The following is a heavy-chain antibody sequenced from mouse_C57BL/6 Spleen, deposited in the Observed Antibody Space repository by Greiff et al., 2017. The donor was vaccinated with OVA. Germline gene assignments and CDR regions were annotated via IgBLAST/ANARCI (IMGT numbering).Heavy chain of an antibody. CDR3: ARSKTAQAFFAY. D-gene: IGHD3-2*02. Sequence: QVQLQQPGAELVRPGSSVKLSCKASGYTFTSYWMHWVKQRPIQGLEWIGNIDPSDSETHYNQKFKDKATLTVDKSSSTAYMQLSSLTSEDSAVYYCARSKTAQAFFAYWGQGTLVTVSA. CDR1: GYTFTSYW. J-gene: IGHJ3*01. V-gene: IGHV1-52*01. CDR2: IDPSDSET.